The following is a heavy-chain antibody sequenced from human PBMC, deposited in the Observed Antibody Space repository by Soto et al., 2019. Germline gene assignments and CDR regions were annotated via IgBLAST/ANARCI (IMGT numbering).Heavy chain of an antibody. CDR3: ARIVRPGGYFDY. Sequence: GSGPTLVNPTQTLTLTCTFSGFSLCTSGMCVSWIRQPPGKAVEWLALIDWDDDKYYSTSLKTRLTISKDTSKNQVVLTMTNMDPVDTATYYCARIVRPGGYFDYWGQGTLVTVSS. V-gene: IGHV2-70*01. CDR2: IDWDDDK. CDR1: GFSLCTSGMC. J-gene: IGHJ4*02.